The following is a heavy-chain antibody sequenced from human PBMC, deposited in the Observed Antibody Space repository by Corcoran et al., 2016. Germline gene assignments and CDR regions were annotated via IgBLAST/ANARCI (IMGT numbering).Heavy chain of an antibody. J-gene: IGHJ4*02. Sequence: EVQLVESGGGLIQPGGSLRLSCAASGFTVTSNYMTWVRQAPGKGLEWVSAIYSDSSTHYADSVKGRFTISRDNSKNTLDLQMKRLRAEDTAVYYCASYYENSGYHDSWGQGTLVTVSS. V-gene: IGHV3-53*01. CDR3: ASYYENSGYHDS. CDR2: IYSDSST. CDR1: GFTVTSNY. D-gene: IGHD3-22*01.